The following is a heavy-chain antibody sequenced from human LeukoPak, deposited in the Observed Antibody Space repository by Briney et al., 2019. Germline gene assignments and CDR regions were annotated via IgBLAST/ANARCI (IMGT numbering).Heavy chain of an antibody. CDR2: VSDSNGST. D-gene: IGHD6-19*01. V-gene: IGHV3-23*01. J-gene: IGHJ4*02. CDR1: GFTFSNYA. CDR3: AKPPHGQWLAFDY. Sequence: GGSLRLSCAASGFTFSNYAMSWVRQAPGQGLEWVSSVSDSNGSTYYADSVKGRSTISRDNSKNRLYLQMNSLRAEDTAVYYCAKPPHGQWLAFDYWGQGTLVTVSS.